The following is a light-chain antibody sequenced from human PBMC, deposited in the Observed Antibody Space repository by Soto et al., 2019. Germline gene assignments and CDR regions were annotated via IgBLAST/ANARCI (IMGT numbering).Light chain of an antibody. CDR1: QSVSSY. Sequence: EIVLTQSPATLSLSPGERATLSCRASQSVSSYLAWYQQKPGQAPRLLIYDASNRATGIPARFSGSGSVTDFTLTISSLEPEDFAVYYCQQRSNSLTFGQGTRLEIK. J-gene: IGKJ5*01. CDR2: DAS. CDR3: QQRSNSLT. V-gene: IGKV3-11*01.